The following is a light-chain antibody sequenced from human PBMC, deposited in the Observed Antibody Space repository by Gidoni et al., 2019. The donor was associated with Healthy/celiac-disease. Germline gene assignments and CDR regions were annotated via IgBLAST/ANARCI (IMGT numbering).Light chain of an antibody. J-gene: IGLJ3*02. CDR1: SSDVGCYNY. CDR2: EVS. CDR3: SSYTCSSTVV. Sequence: QSALTQPPLVSGSPGQAITISCTGTSSDVGCYNYVYWYQQPPGKATKLMIYEVSNRPSGVSNRFSGSKSGNTASLTISGLQAEDEADYYCSSYTCSSTVVFGGWTKLTVL. V-gene: IGLV2-14*01.